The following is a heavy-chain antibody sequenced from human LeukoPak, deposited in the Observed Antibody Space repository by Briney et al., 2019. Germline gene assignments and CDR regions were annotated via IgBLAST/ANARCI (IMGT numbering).Heavy chain of an antibody. Sequence: SETLSLTCTVSGGSISNYYWTWIRQPAGKGLEWIGRTYTSGGTNYNPSLKSRVTMSVDTSKNQFSLKLSSVTAADTAMYYCARAAEYSSGWYLFDYWGQGILVTVSA. J-gene: IGHJ4*02. CDR3: ARAAEYSSGWYLFDY. D-gene: IGHD6-19*01. V-gene: IGHV4-4*07. CDR2: TYTSGGT. CDR1: GGSISNYY.